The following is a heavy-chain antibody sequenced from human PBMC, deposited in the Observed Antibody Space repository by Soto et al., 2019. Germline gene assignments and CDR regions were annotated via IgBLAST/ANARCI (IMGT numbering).Heavy chain of an antibody. CDR1: GFSFSTSW. CDR3: ATDLGLRGGY. J-gene: IGHJ4*02. V-gene: IGHV3-74*01. D-gene: IGHD3-16*01. Sequence: EVQLVESGGDLVQPGRSLRLSCAASGFSFSTSWMHWVRQAPGEGLVWVSRTYGDGTSTSYSDSVKGRFTISSDNAKNNLYPLINCPRAGDTAMYYCATDLGLRGGYWGQGTLVTVSS. CDR2: TYGDGTST.